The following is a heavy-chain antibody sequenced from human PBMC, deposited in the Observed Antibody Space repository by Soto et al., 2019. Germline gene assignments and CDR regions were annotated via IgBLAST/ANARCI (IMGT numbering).Heavy chain of an antibody. CDR1: GGSISSSSYY. CDR2: IYYSGST. J-gene: IGHJ5*02. Sequence: SETLSLTCTVSGGSISSSSYYWGWIRQHPGKGLEWIGSIYYSGSTYYNPSLMSRVTISVDTSKNQFSLKLSSVTAADTAVYYCARHKQWPTREYNWFDPWGQGTLVTVSS. D-gene: IGHD6-19*01. V-gene: IGHV4-39*01. CDR3: ARHKQWPTREYNWFDP.